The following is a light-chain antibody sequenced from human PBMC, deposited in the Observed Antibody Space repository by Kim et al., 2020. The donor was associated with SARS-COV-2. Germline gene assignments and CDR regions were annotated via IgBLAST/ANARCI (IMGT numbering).Light chain of an antibody. Sequence: ASVGDRVTITCRASQGIRSFVAWYQQKPGKAPNLLIYTASSLQSGVPSRFSGSGSGTEFTLTISSVQPEDFATYYCQQFDSYPHTFGGGTKVDIK. CDR1: QGIRSF. V-gene: IGKV1-9*01. J-gene: IGKJ4*01. CDR2: TAS. CDR3: QQFDSYPHT.